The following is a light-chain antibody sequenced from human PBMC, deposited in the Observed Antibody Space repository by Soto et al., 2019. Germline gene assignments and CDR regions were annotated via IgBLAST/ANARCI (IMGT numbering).Light chain of an antibody. CDR1: QSVRSY. J-gene: IGKJ3*01. Sequence: EIVLTQSPATLSLSPGERATLSCRASQSVRSYLAWYQQKPGQAPRLLVYDASNRATGIPARFSGSGSGTDFTLTISSLEPEDFAVYYCQQRSNWPPGFGPGTKVDIK. CDR3: QQRSNWPPG. CDR2: DAS. V-gene: IGKV3-11*01.